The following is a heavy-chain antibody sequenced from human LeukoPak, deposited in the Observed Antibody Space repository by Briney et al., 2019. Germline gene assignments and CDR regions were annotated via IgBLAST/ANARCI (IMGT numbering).Heavy chain of an antibody. J-gene: IGHJ6*03. CDR1: GFTFSSYK. D-gene: IGHD3-22*01. V-gene: IGHV3-48*03. CDR3: AKEGWLPYYMDV. Sequence: QPGGSLRLSCAASGFTFSSYKMNWVRQAPGKGLEWVSYISSSGSTTYYADSVKGRFTISRDNSKNTLYLQMNSLRAEDTAVYYCAKEGWLPYYMDVWGKGTTVTISS. CDR2: ISSSGSTT.